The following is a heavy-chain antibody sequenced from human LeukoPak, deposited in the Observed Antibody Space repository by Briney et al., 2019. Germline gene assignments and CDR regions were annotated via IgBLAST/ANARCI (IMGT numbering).Heavy chain of an antibody. J-gene: IGHJ6*03. Sequence: ASVKVSCKASGYTFTSYDIYWVRQATGQGLEWMGWMNPNSGNTGYAQKFQGRVTMTRNTSISTAYMELSSLRSEDTAVYYCARGPGSSGWSRFGYYYYYYMDVWGKGTTVTISS. CDR1: GYTFTSYD. CDR3: ARGPGSSGWSRFGYYYYYYMDV. CDR2: MNPNSGNT. D-gene: IGHD6-19*01. V-gene: IGHV1-8*01.